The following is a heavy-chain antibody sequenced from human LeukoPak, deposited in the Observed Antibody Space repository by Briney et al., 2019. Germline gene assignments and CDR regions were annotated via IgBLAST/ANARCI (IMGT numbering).Heavy chain of an antibody. CDR2: IYSGGST. J-gene: IGHJ6*02. CDR1: GFTVSSNY. CDR3: ARWDTTYYYYGMDV. Sequence: GGSLRLSCAASGFTVSSNYMSWVRQAPGKGLEWVSVIYSGGSTYYADSVKGRFTISRDNSKNTLYLQMNSLRAEDTAVYYCARWDTTYYYYGMDVWGQGTMVTVSS. V-gene: IGHV3-53*01. D-gene: IGHD1-14*01.